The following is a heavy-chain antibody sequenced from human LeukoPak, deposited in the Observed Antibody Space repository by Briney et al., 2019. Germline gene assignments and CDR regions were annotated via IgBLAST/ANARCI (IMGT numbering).Heavy chain of an antibody. Sequence: GGSLRLSCAASGFTFSSYSMNWVRQAPGKGLEWVSYISTSSTTIYYADSVKGRFTISRDNAKNTLYLQMNSLRAEDTAVYYCARGRGTYSDYWGQGTLVTVSS. CDR2: ISTSSTTI. V-gene: IGHV3-48*01. CDR1: GFTFSSYS. J-gene: IGHJ4*02. D-gene: IGHD3-16*01. CDR3: ARGRGTYSDY.